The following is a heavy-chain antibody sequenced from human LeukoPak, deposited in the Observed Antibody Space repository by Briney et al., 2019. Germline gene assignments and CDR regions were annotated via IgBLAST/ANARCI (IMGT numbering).Heavy chain of an antibody. J-gene: IGHJ4*02. CDR2: IYYSGST. CDR3: ARDRGDYGVDY. V-gene: IGHV4-59*01. D-gene: IGHD4-17*01. CDR1: GGSISSYY. Sequence: SETLSLTCTVSGGSISSYYWSWIRQPPGKGLEWIGYIYYSGSTNYNPSLKSRVTISVDTSKNQFSLKLSSVTAADTAVYYCARDRGDYGVDYWGQGTLVTVSS.